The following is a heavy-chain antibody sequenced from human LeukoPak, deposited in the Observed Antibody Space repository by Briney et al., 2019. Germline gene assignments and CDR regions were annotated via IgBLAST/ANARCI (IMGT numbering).Heavy chain of an antibody. Sequence: PGGSLRLSCAASAFTFSSYSMNWLRQAPGKGLEGVSSTSSSSSYIYYADSVKGRFTISRDNAKNSLYLQMNSLRAEDTAVYYCAGEGLGVVVPAAILYYYYYMDVWGKGTTVTVSS. V-gene: IGHV3-21*01. J-gene: IGHJ6*03. D-gene: IGHD2-2*01. CDR2: TSSSSSYI. CDR3: AGEGLGVVVPAAILYYYYYMDV. CDR1: AFTFSSYS.